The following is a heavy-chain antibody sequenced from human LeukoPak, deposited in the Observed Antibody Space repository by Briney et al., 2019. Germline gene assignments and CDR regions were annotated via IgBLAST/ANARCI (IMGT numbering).Heavy chain of an antibody. CDR1: GYTFTSYY. V-gene: IGHV1-46*01. J-gene: IGHJ6*03. CDR2: INPSGGST. D-gene: IGHD1-26*01. Sequence: ASVKVSCKASGYTFTSYYMHWVRQAPGQGLECMGIINPSGGSTSYAQKFQGRVTMTRDTSTSTVYMELSSLRSEDTAVYYCARDLALVRDGGSFDYYYYMDVWGKGTTVTVSS. CDR3: ARDLALVRDGGSFDYYYYMDV.